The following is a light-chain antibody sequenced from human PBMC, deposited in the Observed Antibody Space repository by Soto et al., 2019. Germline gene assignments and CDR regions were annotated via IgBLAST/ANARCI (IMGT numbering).Light chain of an antibody. CDR2: KAS. J-gene: IGKJ1*01. CDR1: QTISSW. Sequence: DIQMTQSPSTLSGSVGDRVTITCRAIQTISSWLAWYQQKPGKAPKLLIYKASSLESGVPSRFSGSGSGTESTLTISSLQPDDFATYYCQQYNSYSPWTFGQGTKVDI. CDR3: QQYNSYSPWT. V-gene: IGKV1-5*03.